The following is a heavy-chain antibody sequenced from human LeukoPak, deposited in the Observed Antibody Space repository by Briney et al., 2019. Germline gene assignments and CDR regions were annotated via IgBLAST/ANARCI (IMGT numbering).Heavy chain of an antibody. J-gene: IGHJ4*02. CDR2: ISSGSITI. CDR1: GFSFSSYG. Sequence: AGGSLRLSCAASGFSFSSYGMNWVRQAPGKGLEWVSYISSGSITIYYADSVKGRFTISRDNAKNSLFLQMNSLRAEDTAVYYCARVRYRGIAAAGTTFDYWGQGTLVTVSS. V-gene: IGHV3-48*01. CDR3: ARVRYRGIAAAGTTFDY. D-gene: IGHD6-13*01.